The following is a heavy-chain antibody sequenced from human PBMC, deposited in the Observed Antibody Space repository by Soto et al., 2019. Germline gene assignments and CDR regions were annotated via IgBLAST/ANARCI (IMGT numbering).Heavy chain of an antibody. Sequence: SETLFLTCTVSGGSISSYYWSWIRQPPGKGLEWIGYIYYSGSTNYNPSLKSRVTISVDTSKNQFSLKLSSVTAADTAVYYCARAIAAAGTPDYWGQGTLVTVSS. CDR3: ARAIAAAGTPDY. CDR1: GGSISSYY. D-gene: IGHD6-13*01. CDR2: IYYSGST. V-gene: IGHV4-59*01. J-gene: IGHJ4*02.